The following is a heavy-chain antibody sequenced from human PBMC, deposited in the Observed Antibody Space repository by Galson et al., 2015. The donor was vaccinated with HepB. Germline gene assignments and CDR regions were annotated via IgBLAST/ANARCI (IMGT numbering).Heavy chain of an antibody. D-gene: IGHD3-3*01. Sequence: SLRLSCAASGFTFSSYPMHWVRQAPGKGLEWVAVTSYDGYNKYYADSVKGRFTISRDNSKNTVYLQMNSLRAEDTAVYYCATIFGVADYWGQGTLVTVSS. CDR3: ATIFGVADY. V-gene: IGHV3-30-3*01. CDR2: TSYDGYNK. J-gene: IGHJ4*02. CDR1: GFTFSSYP.